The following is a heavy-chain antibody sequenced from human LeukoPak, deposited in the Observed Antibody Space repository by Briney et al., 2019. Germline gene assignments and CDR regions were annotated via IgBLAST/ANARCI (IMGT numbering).Heavy chain of an antibody. Sequence: SETLSLTCTVSGGSMSRLYWGWIRQPPGKGLEWIGNVYHSGSTNYNPSLKTRLRFPVDTSKNQFSLRLRSVTAADAAIYYCVRWQQPRGFDSWGKGTLVSVSS. CDR3: VRWQQPRGFDS. D-gene: IGHD5-18*01. CDR2: VYHSGST. V-gene: IGHV4-59*08. J-gene: IGHJ5*01. CDR1: GGSMSRLY.